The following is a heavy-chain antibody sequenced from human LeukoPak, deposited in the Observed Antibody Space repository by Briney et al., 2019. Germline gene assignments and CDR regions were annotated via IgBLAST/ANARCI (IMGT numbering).Heavy chain of an antibody. Sequence: GGSLRLSCAASGFTFSSYAMSWVRQAPGKGLEWVSGISGSGGSTYYADSAKGRFTISRDNSENTLYLQMNSLRAEDTAVYHCAKAAGYCSGGSCYDHWGQGTLVTVSS. CDR3: AKAAGYCSGGSCYDH. CDR1: GFTFSSYA. V-gene: IGHV3-23*01. D-gene: IGHD2-15*01. J-gene: IGHJ4*02. CDR2: ISGSGGST.